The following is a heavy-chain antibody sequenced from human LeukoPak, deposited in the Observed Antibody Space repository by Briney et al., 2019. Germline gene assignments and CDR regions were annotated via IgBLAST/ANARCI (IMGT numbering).Heavy chain of an antibody. CDR3: ATIFGVVIIPADDAFDI. V-gene: IGHV1-2*06. Sequence: GASVKVSCMASGYTFTGYYMHWVRQAPGQGLEWMGRINPNSGGTNYAQKFQGRVTMTRDTSISTAYMELSRLRSDDTAVYYCATIFGVVIIPADDAFDIWGQGTMVTVSS. CDR1: GYTFTGYY. J-gene: IGHJ3*02. D-gene: IGHD3-3*01. CDR2: INPNSGGT.